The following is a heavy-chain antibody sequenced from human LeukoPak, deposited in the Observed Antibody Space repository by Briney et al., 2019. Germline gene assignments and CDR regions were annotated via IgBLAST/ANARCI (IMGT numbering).Heavy chain of an antibody. D-gene: IGHD1-26*01. CDR3: ARDGQSGRYTEDDF. CDR1: GFTFRHYW. Sequence: GGSLRLSCAASGFTFRHYWMTWVRQAPGKGLEWVANIKRDGSEIYYVDSVKGRFTISRDNAKNSLYLQMNSLRAEDTAVYYCARDGQSGRYTEDDFWGQGTLVTVSS. CDR2: IKRDGSEI. J-gene: IGHJ4*02. V-gene: IGHV3-7*01.